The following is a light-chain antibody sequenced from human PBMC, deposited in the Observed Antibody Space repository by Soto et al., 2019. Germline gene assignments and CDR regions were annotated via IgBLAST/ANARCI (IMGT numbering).Light chain of an antibody. J-gene: IGKJ2*01. V-gene: IGKV3-20*01. CDR3: QQYGSSGT. Sequence: EIGLTQSPSTLSLSPGDRATLSCRASQSVSSSYLAWYQQQPGQAPRLLIYGASSRATVLPDRFSGSGSGTDFPLTISRLEPEDFAVYYCQQYGSSGTFGQGTKLEIK. CDR1: QSVSSSY. CDR2: GAS.